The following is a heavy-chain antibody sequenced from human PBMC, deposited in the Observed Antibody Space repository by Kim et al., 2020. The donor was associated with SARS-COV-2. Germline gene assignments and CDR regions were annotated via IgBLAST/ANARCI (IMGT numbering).Heavy chain of an antibody. CDR1: GYTFTSYG. J-gene: IGHJ6*02. Sequence: ASVKVSCKASGYTFTSYGISWVRQAPGQGLEWMGWISAYNGNTNYAQKLQGRVTMTTDTSTSTAYMELRSLRSDDTAVYYCAREGGYDPSEYYYYYYGMDVWGQGTTVTVSS. CDR3: AREGGYDPSEYYYYYYGMDV. CDR2: ISAYNGNT. V-gene: IGHV1-18*01. D-gene: IGHD5-12*01.